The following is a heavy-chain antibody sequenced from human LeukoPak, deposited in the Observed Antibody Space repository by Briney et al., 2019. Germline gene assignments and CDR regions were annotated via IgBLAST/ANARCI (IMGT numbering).Heavy chain of an antibody. D-gene: IGHD5-24*01. J-gene: IGHJ4*02. Sequence: GGSLRLSCAASGFTFSSYSMNWVRQAPGKGLEWVSSISSSSSSYIYYADSVKGRFTISRDNAKNSLYLQMNSLRAEDTAVYYCAKYRLIWLPAPVFDNWGQGTLVTVSS. CDR2: ISSSSSSYI. V-gene: IGHV3-21*06. CDR1: GFTFSSYS. CDR3: AKYRLIWLPAPVFDN.